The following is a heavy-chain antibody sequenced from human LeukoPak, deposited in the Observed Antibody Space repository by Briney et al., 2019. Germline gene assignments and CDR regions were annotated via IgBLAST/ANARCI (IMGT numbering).Heavy chain of an antibody. CDR1: GYTFTTYY. D-gene: IGHD3-3*01. CDR3: ATDPRTTVFGTFRYYYMDV. CDR2: INPDSGYT. J-gene: IGHJ6*03. V-gene: IGHV1-2*02. Sequence: ASVNVSCKASGYTFTTYYMHWVRQAPGQGLEWMGWINPDSGYTNYAQKFQGRVTMTRDTSINTAYMELSRLTSDDTAVYYCATDPRTTVFGTFRYYYMDVWGEGTTVAVSS.